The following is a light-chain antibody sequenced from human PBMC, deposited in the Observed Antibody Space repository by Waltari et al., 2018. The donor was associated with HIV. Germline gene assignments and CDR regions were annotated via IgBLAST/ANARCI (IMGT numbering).Light chain of an antibody. CDR3: YSAGDHDVV. CDR2: EDI. J-gene: IGLJ2*01. Sequence: SYELTQPSSVSLSPGQTASITCSGAILANNYGRWFQQEPGQAPVVVMYEDIERPSGIPERFSGSSSGTTVTLTITGAHVEDDADYYCYSAGDHDVVFGGGTKLTVL. V-gene: IGLV3-27*01. CDR1: ILANNY.